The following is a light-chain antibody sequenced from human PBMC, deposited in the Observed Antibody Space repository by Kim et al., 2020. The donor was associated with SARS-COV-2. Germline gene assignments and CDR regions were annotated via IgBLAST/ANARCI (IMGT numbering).Light chain of an antibody. CDR1: KLGDKY. CDR2: QDT. Sequence: SYELTQPPSVSVSPGQTASITCSGDKLGDKYACWYQQRPGQAPLLVIYQDTKRHSGIPERFSGSNSGNTATLTISGTQAMDEADYYCQAWDSRTYVVFGGGTQLTVL. CDR3: QAWDSRTYVV. V-gene: IGLV3-1*01. J-gene: IGLJ2*01.